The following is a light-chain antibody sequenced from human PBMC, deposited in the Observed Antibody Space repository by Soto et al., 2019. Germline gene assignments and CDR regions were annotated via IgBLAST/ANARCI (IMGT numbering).Light chain of an antibody. Sequence: EIVLTQSPGTLSLSPGERATLSCRASPSVSSSYLAWYQQKPGQAPRLLIYGAFSRATGIPDRFSGSGSGTDFTLTISSLQSEDFAVYYCQQYNNWPPLTFGGGTKVDIK. CDR1: PSVSSSY. CDR3: QQYNNWPPLT. V-gene: IGKV3-20*01. CDR2: GAF. J-gene: IGKJ4*01.